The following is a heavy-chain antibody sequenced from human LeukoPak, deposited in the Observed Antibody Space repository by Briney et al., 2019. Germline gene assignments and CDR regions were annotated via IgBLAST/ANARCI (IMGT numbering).Heavy chain of an antibody. J-gene: IGHJ4*02. D-gene: IGHD3-9*01. CDR1: GFTFSSYT. V-gene: IGHV3-30-3*01. Sequence: GGSLGLSCAASGFTFSSYTMHWVRQAPGKGLEWVAIISYDGNNKYYADSVKGRFTISRDNSKNTLYLQMNSLRTEDTAVYYCARDYDILTETYYFDYWGPGTLVTVSS. CDR2: ISYDGNNK. CDR3: ARDYDILTETYYFDY.